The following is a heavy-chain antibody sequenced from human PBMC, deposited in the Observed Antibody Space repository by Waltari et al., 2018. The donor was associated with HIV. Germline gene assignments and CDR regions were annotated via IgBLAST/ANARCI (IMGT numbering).Heavy chain of an antibody. Sequence: QVQLQLWGAGLLKPSATLSLTCAVYGRSFSDYRWIWIRQPPGKGLEWIGEINHSGSNNYNPSLKSRVTMSLDTSKNQFSLRLSSVTAADTAVYYCARRRMESYGMDVWGQGTTVTVSS. J-gene: IGHJ6*02. V-gene: IGHV4-34*01. CDR3: ARRRMESYGMDV. CDR1: GRSFSDYR. D-gene: IGHD1-1*01. CDR2: INHSGSN.